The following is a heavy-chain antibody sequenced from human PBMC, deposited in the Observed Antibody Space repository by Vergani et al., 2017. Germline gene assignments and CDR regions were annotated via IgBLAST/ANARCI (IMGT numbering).Heavy chain of an antibody. CDR3: ATDLAVAATEFRY. V-gene: IGHV1-2*02. CDR1: GYTFTGYY. CDR2: INPNSGGT. Sequence: QVQLVQSGAEVKKPGASVKVSCKASGYTFTGYYMHWVRQAPGQGLEWMGWINPNSGGTNYAQKFQGRVTMTEDTSTDTAYMELSSLRSEDTAVYYCATDLAVAATEFRYWGQGTLVTVSS. J-gene: IGHJ4*02. D-gene: IGHD6-19*01.